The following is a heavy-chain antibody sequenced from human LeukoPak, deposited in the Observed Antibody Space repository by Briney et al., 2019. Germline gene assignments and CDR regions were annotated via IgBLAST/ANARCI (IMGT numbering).Heavy chain of an antibody. CDR2: ISSSGGTI. CDR3: ARKRLTEGRFFDY. CDR1: GFTFSTYE. J-gene: IGHJ4*02. D-gene: IGHD3-9*01. Sequence: PGGSLRLSCAASGFTFSTYEMNWVRQAPGKGLEWLSYISSSGGTIYYADSIKGRFTISRDNAKNSLYLQMNSPRAEDTAAYYCARKRLTEGRFFDYWGQGTLVTVSS. V-gene: IGHV3-48*03.